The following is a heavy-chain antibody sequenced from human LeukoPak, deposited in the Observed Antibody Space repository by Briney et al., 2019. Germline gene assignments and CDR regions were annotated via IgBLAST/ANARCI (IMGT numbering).Heavy chain of an antibody. CDR2: ISGSGGSI. CDR3: AKEENSTLVAKWFYP. CDR1: GFTLSRYA. Sequence: GGSPRDTCAASGFTLSRYAKNWVRQAPGKGLEWVSTISGSGGSICYADSATGRFTFNSHNSKNTMYLQMNSLRAEDTAVYYCAKEENSTLVAKWFYPWGQGTLVTVSS. V-gene: IGHV3-23*01. J-gene: IGHJ5*02. D-gene: IGHD6-13*01.